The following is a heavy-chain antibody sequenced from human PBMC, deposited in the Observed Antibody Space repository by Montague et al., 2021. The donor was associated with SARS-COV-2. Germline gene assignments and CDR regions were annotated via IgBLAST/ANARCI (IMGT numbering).Heavy chain of an antibody. CDR1: GYSINSNYY. J-gene: IGHJ4*02. CDR2: SYHSGTT. V-gene: IGHV4-38-2*02. Sequence: SETLSLTCSVSGYSINSNYYWGWIRQPPGKGLEWIGCSYHSGTTHYHPSLKSRVTISLDTSNNHFSLQVTSVTAADTAVYYCARAPYYGPGKPYQFDYWGRGTLATVSS. CDR3: ARAPYYGPGKPYQFDY. D-gene: IGHD3-10*01.